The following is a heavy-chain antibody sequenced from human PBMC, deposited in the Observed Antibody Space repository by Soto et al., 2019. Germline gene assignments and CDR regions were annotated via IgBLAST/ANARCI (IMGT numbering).Heavy chain of an antibody. Sequence: VKVSCKASGGSFANCGISCLLQAPGQCLEWMGGSIPIFETTNYAQNFRGRVTITADESTGTSSMELSGLKSADTAVYFCATVLGGYSGSRGPFDLWGQGTLVTVSS. CDR2: SIPIFETT. D-gene: IGHD1-26*01. V-gene: IGHV1-69*01. CDR1: GGSFANCG. J-gene: IGHJ4*02. CDR3: ATVLGGYSGSRGPFDL.